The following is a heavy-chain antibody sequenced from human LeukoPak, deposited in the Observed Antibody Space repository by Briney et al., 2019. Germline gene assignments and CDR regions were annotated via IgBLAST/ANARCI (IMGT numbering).Heavy chain of an antibody. CDR2: IKSKTDGGTT. V-gene: IGHV3-15*01. CDR3: TTHPLIDVWSGYYPNYYYYYMDV. D-gene: IGHD3-3*01. CDR1: GFTFSNAW. J-gene: IGHJ6*03. Sequence: GGSLTLSCAASGFTFSNAWMSWLRQAPGKGLEWVGRIKSKTDGGTTDYAAPVKGRFTISRDDSKNTLYLQMNSLKTEDTAVYYCTTHPLIDVWSGYYPNYYYYYMDVWGKGTTVTVSS.